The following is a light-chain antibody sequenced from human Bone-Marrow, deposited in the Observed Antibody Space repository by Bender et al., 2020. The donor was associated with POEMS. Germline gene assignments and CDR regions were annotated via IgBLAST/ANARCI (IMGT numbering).Light chain of an antibody. V-gene: IGLV2-23*02. CDR1: SSDVGSYNL. CDR3: CSFAGSPWV. Sequence: QSALTQPASVSGSPGQSITLSCSGTSSDVGSYNLVSWYQQHPGKAPKLIIYEVSKRPSGISDRFSGSKSGNTASLTISGLQAEDEADYYCCSFAGSPWVFGGGTKLSVL. J-gene: IGLJ3*02. CDR2: EVS.